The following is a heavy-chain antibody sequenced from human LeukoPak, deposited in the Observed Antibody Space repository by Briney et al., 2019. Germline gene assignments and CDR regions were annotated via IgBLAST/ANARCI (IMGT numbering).Heavy chain of an antibody. CDR3: GGQLERHGGGGY. CDR2: IYHSGST. D-gene: IGHD1-1*01. Sequence: PSETLSLTCTVSGGSISSGSYYWGWIRQPPGKGLEWIGSIYHSGSTYYNPSLKSRVTISVDTSKNQFSLKLSSVTAADTAVYYCGGQLERHGGGGYWGQGTLVTVSS. CDR1: GGSISSGSYY. J-gene: IGHJ4*02. V-gene: IGHV4-39*07.